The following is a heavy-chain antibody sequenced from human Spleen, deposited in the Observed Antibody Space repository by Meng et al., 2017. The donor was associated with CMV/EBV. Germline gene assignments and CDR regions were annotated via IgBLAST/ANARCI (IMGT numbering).Heavy chain of an antibody. V-gene: IGHV1-46*01. CDR2: INPRGGST. D-gene: IGHD6-13*01. J-gene: IGHJ2*01. CDR3: EMIAARGNFDL. Sequence: SCKASGNTFTTYYIHWMRQAPGQGLEWMGLINPRGGSTTYAQTFQDRFTMTRDTSTSTVYMELSSLRSDDTAVYYCEMIAARGNFDLWGRGTLVTVSS. CDR1: GNTFTTYY.